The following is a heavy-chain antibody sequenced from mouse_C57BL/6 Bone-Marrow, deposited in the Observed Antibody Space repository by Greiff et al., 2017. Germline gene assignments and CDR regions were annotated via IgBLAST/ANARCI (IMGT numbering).Heavy chain of an antibody. V-gene: IGHV1-63*01. D-gene: IGHD5-1-1*01. CDR3: ARDTLYAMDY. CDR2: LYPGGGYT. J-gene: IGHJ4*01. CDR1: GYTFTNYW. Sequence: QVQLQQSGAELVRPGTSVKMSCKASGYTFTNYWIGWAKQRPGHGLAWIGDLYPGGGYTNYNEKFKGKATLTADKSSSTAYMQFSSLTSEDSAIYYCARDTLYAMDYWGQGTSVTVSS.